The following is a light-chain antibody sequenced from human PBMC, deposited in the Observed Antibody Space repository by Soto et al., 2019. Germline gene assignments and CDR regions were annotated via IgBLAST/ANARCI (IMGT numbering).Light chain of an antibody. CDR2: AAS. CDR1: RSFASSY. CDR3: HHYDSSPPYT. Sequence: EIVLTQSPATLCLSPGERATLSCRASRSFASSYLAWYQHKPGQAPRLLIYAASSRATGIPDRFIGSGSGTDFTLTISRLEPDDSAVYYCHHYDSSPPYTFGQGTRLEI. V-gene: IGKV3-20*01. J-gene: IGKJ5*01.